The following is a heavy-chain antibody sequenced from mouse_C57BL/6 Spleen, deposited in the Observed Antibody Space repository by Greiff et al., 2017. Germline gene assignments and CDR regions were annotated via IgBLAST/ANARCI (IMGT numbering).Heavy chain of an antibody. V-gene: IGHV1-53*01. CDR2: SNPSIGGT. CDR3: AREGRDGLDY. CDR1: GYTFTSYW. Sequence: QVQLKQPGTELVKPGASVKLSCKASGYTFTSYWMHWVKQRHGQGLAWIGNSNPSIGGTNYHEKFKSKATLTVDKSTSAASMQLSSLTSEDSAVYYCAREGRDGLDYGGQGTTLTVSS. D-gene: IGHD2-3*01. J-gene: IGHJ2*01.